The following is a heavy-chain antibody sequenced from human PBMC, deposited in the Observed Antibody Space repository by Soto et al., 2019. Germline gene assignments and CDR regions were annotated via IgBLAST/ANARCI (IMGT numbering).Heavy chain of an antibody. Sequence: TLSLTCAVSGGPISSGGYSWSWIRQPPGKGLEWIGYIYHSGSTYYNPSLKSRVTISVDRSKNQFSLKLSSVTAADTAVYYCARAGGLGAVAVDYWGKGTLFTVSS. CDR2: IYHSGST. J-gene: IGHJ4*02. CDR1: GGPISSGGYS. D-gene: IGHD6-19*01. CDR3: ARAGGLGAVAVDY. V-gene: IGHV4-30-2*01.